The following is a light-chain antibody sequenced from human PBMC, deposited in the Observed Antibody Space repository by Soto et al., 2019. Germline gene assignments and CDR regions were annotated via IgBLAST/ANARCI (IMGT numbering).Light chain of an antibody. Sequence: ETVLTQSPGTLSLSPGDRATLSCRASQNVYSNFVGWYQQRPGQAPRLLIYGTSTRATDIPDRFSGSGSGTDFTLTISRLEHYDFAVYCCHQYGNSPLTFGPGTKVDF. CDR3: HQYGNSPLT. V-gene: IGKV3-20*01. J-gene: IGKJ3*01. CDR2: GTS. CDR1: QNVYSNF.